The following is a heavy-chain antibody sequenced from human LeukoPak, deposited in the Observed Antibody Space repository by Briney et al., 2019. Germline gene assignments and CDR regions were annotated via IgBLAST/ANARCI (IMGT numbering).Heavy chain of an antibody. CDR3: ARGSAVVGATRPFDY. Sequence: GASVKVSCKASGYTFTSYDINWVRQATGQGLEWMGWMNPNSGNTGYAQKFQGRVTITRNTSISTAYMELSSLRSEDTAVYYCARGSAVVGATRPFDYWGQGTLVTVSS. CDR2: MNPNSGNT. V-gene: IGHV1-8*03. J-gene: IGHJ4*02. D-gene: IGHD1-26*01. CDR1: GYTFTSYD.